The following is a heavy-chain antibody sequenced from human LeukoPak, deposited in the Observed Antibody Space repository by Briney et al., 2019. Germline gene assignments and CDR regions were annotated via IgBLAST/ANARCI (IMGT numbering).Heavy chain of an antibody. V-gene: IGHV3-23*01. CDR1: GFTFSSYA. CDR2: ISGSGGST. Sequence: GGSLRLSCAASGFTFSSYAMSWVRQAPGKGLEWVSAISGSGGSTYDADSVKGRFTISRDNSKNTLYLQMNSLRAEDTAVYYCAKMPLLMVYAIYNYWGQGTLVTVSS. J-gene: IGHJ4*02. D-gene: IGHD2-8*01. CDR3: AKMPLLMVYAIYNY.